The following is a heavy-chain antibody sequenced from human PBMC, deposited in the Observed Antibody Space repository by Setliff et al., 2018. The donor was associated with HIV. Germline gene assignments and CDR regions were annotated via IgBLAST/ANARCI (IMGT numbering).Heavy chain of an antibody. CDR2: MHYAGTT. D-gene: IGHD3-10*01. J-gene: IGHJ4*02. V-gene: IGHV4-38-2*02. CDR3: ARMNYGSGLASYFDY. CDR1: GDSLTSGYY. Sequence: SETLSLTCNVSGDSLTSGYYWAWIRQPPGKGLEWIASMHYAGTTEYNPSLKGRLTMSLDTSRNHFSLNLKSVTAADTAVYFCARMNYGSGLASYFDYWGQGTLVTVSS.